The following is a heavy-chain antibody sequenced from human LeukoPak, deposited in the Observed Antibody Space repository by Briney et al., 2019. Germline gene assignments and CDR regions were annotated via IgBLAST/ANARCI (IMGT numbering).Heavy chain of an antibody. V-gene: IGHV1-46*01. Sequence: ASVKVSCKASGYTFTSYYMHWVRQAPGQGLEWMGIINPSGGSTSYAQKFQGRVTMTRDTSTSTVYMELSSLRSADTAVYYCARAYCGGDCSPPNWFDPWGQGTLVTVSS. CDR3: ARAYCGGDCSPPNWFDP. CDR1: GYTFTSYY. D-gene: IGHD2-21*02. J-gene: IGHJ5*02. CDR2: INPSGGST.